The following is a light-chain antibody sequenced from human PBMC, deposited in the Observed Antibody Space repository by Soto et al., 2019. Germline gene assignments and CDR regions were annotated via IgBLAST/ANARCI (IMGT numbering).Light chain of an antibody. Sequence: EIVMTQSPVTLSLSPGDTATLSCRASQSITSNLAWYQQKPGQPPRLLIYGASTRATGIPARFSGSGSGTEFTLTISSLQSEDFAVYYCQQYSSWDTFGGGTQLEIE. CDR3: QQYSSWDT. J-gene: IGKJ4*01. CDR2: GAS. CDR1: QSITSN. V-gene: IGKV3-15*01.